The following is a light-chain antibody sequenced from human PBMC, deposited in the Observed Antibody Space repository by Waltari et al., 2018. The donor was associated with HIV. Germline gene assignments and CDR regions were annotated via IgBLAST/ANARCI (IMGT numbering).Light chain of an antibody. CDR2: AAS. CDR3: QQSFSTPLT. V-gene: IGKV1-39*01. J-gene: IGKJ4*01. Sequence: EIQMTQSPSSLSASVGDRVTITCRASHSISSSLNWYQQNPGKAPKLLIYAASTLQSGIPSRFSGSGSGTDFTLTISSLQPEDVATYYCQQSFSTPLTFGGGTKVEIK. CDR1: HSISSS.